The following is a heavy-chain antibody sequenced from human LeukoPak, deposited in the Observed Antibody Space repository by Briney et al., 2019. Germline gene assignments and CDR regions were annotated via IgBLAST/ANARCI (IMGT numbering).Heavy chain of an antibody. J-gene: IGHJ1*01. V-gene: IGHV3-23*01. CDR1: GFTFSSYA. D-gene: IGHD2-2*01. CDR2: SSDSGGST. Sequence: GGSLRLSCVASGFTFSSYAMRWVRQAPGRGLEWVSASSDSGGSTYFADSVKGRFTLSRDNSKNTLCLQMNSLRAEDTAVYYCAKSGLYCSSTSCQPGYFQHWGQGTLVTVSS. CDR3: AKSGLYCSSTSCQPGYFQH.